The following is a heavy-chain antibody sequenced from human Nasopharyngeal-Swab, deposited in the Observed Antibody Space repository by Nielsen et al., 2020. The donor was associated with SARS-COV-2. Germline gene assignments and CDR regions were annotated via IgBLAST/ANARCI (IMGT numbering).Heavy chain of an antibody. CDR2: IWYDGSNK. Sequence: GESLKISCAASGFTFSSYGMHWVRQAPGKGLEWVAVIWYDGSNKYYADSVKGRFTTSRDNSKNTLYLQMNSLRAEDTAVYYCARESYDYYYYYGMDVWGQGTTVTVSS. CDR1: GFTFSSYG. V-gene: IGHV3-33*01. CDR3: ARESYDYYYYYGMDV. J-gene: IGHJ6*02.